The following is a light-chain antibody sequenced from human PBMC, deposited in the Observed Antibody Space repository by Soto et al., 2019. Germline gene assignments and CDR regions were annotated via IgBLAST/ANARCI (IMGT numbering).Light chain of an antibody. J-gene: IGLJ3*02. Sequence: QSALTQPASVSGSPGQSITISCTGTSSDVGSYNLVSWYQQHPGKAPKLMIYEVSKRPSGVSNRFSGSKSGNTASLTISGLQAADEADYYCCSYAGSSTFWVFGGGTKVTVL. V-gene: IGLV2-23*02. CDR1: SSDVGSYNL. CDR2: EVS. CDR3: CSYAGSSTFWV.